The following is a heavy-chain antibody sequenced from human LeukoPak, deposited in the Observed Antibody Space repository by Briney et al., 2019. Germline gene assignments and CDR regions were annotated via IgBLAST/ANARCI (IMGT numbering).Heavy chain of an antibody. V-gene: IGHV3-74*01. CDR1: GFTFSSYW. CDR3: ARVGGSGITMIVPYYYYGMDV. Sequence: GGSLRLSCAASGFTFSSYWMHWVRQAPGKGLVWVSRINNDGNSTSYADSVKGRFTISRDNAKNTLYLQMNSLRAEDTAVYYCARVGGSGITMIVPYYYYGMDVWGQGTTVTVSS. CDR2: INNDGNST. D-gene: IGHD3-22*01. J-gene: IGHJ6*02.